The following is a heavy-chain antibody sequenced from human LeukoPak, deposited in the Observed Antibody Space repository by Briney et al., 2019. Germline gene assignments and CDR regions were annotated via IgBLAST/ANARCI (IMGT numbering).Heavy chain of an antibody. Sequence: ASVKVSCKASGGTFSSYAISWVRQAPGQGLEWMGGIIPIFGTANYAQKFQGRVTITTDESTSTAYMELSSLRSEDTAVYYCARARNYYDSSGYSDFDYWGQGTLVTVSS. V-gene: IGHV1-69*05. CDR1: GGTFSSYA. CDR2: IIPIFGTA. CDR3: ARARNYYDSSGYSDFDY. J-gene: IGHJ4*02. D-gene: IGHD3-22*01.